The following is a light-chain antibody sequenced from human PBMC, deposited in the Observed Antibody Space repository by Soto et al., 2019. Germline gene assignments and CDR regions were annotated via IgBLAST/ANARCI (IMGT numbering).Light chain of an antibody. CDR2: DVS. V-gene: IGLV2-14*03. CDR3: SSYTTSNTRQIV. Sequence: QSALTQPASVSGSPGQSITISCTGTSSDVGGYNYVSWYQHHPGKAPKLIIYDVSDRPSGASNRFSGSKSGNTASLTISGLQPEDEADYYCSSYTTSNTRQIVFGTGTKVTV. J-gene: IGLJ1*01. CDR1: SSDVGGYNY.